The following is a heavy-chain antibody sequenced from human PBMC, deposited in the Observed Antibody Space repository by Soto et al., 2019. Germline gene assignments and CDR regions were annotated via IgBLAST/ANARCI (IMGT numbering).Heavy chain of an antibody. Sequence: QVRLVESGGGVVQPGRSLRLSCAASGFTFSSYGMRWVRQAPGKGLEGVAVISSDGNDKYYADSVKGRFTIPSDNSKNDLYLQMNSLRDEEGAVYYLASDKALGAAGYYFDHWGQGTLVTVSS. V-gene: IGHV3-30*03. CDR1: GFTFSSYG. J-gene: IGHJ4*02. D-gene: IGHD6-13*01. CDR3: ASDKALGAAGYYFDH. CDR2: ISSDGNDK.